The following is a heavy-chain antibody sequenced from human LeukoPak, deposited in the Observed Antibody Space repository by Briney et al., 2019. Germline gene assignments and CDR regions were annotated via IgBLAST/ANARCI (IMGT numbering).Heavy chain of an antibody. Sequence: GGSLRLSCAASGFTFNNYAMSRVRQAPGKGLEWVSAISGSGGSTYYTDSVTGRFTISRDNSKNTLYLQMNSLRAEDTALYYCASLDYFDSSDYGDYWGQGTLVTVSS. CDR3: ASLDYFDSSDYGDY. V-gene: IGHV3-23*01. CDR2: ISGSGGST. D-gene: IGHD3-22*01. CDR1: GFTFNNYA. J-gene: IGHJ4*02.